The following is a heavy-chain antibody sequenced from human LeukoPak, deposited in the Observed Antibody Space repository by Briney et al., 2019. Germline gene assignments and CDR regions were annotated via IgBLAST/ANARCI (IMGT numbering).Heavy chain of an antibody. CDR2: ISNTGSST. D-gene: IGHD1-14*01. CDR1: GFTFNTYA. V-gene: IGHV3-23*01. J-gene: IGHJ4*02. CDR3: ASGNRFDY. Sequence: QPGGSLRLSCAASGFTFNTYAMSWVRQAPGKGLEWVSAISNTGSSTYYADSVKGRFTISRDNSKNTLYRQMNSLRAEDTAVYYCASGNRFDYWGQGTLVTVSS.